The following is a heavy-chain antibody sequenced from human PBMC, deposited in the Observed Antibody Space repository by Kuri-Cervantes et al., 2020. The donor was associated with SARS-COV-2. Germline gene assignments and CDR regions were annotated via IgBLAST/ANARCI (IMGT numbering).Heavy chain of an antibody. Sequence: GGSLRLSCAASGFTFSHFGMFWVRQAPGKGLEWVAFIRYDGNYKTYADAVKGRFTISRDNSKDTLYLQMDNLRAEDRAVYYCAKDLIAAAGNDYFYVDVWGTGTTVTVSS. V-gene: IGHV3-30*02. CDR2: IRYDGNYK. D-gene: IGHD6-13*01. CDR3: AKDLIAAAGNDYFYVDV. CDR1: GFTFSHFG. J-gene: IGHJ6*03.